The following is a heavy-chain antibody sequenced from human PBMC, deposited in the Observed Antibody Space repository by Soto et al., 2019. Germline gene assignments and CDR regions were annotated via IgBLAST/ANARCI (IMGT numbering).Heavy chain of an antibody. Sequence: GGSLRLSYAASGIVFISNAMGGLGQVPGNRLKWDSDNRGCGGKTYYADSVKCRFTISRHNTKNTLYLQMNSLRAEDTAVYYCAKEPPIYDFSFVYWGQGTLVTVSS. D-gene: IGHD3-3*01. CDR1: GIVFISNA. CDR2: NRGCGGKT. CDR3: AKEPPIYDFSFVY. J-gene: IGHJ4*02. V-gene: IGHV3-23*01.